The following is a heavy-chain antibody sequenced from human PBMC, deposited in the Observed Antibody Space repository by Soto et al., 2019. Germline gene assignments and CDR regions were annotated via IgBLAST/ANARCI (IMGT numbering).Heavy chain of an antibody. CDR3: GSLEGGATIPYYFYY. Sequence: PSETLSLTGTVSGGSVSSSSYYWGWVRQPPGKGLEWIGSVYYSGSTYYNPSLESRVTISVDKSKNQFSLKLMSLSAADTAVYYCGSLEGGATIPYYFYYWGQGALVTVSS. CDR2: VYYSGST. CDR1: GGSVSSSSYY. V-gene: IGHV4-39*01. J-gene: IGHJ4*02. D-gene: IGHD1-1*01.